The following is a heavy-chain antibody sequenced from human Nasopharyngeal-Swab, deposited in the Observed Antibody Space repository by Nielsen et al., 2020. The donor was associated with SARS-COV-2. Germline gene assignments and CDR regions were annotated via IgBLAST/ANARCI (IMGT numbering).Heavy chain of an antibody. J-gene: IGHJ6*02. Sequence: SVKVSCKASGGTFSSYAISWVRQAPGQGLEWMGGLSPLFGTPDYAQRFQGRVTITADTSTSTAYMELSSLRSEDTAVYYCATGVAVAGTPDYYYYFYGMDVWGQGTTVTVSS. CDR1: GGTFSSYA. V-gene: IGHV1-69*06. D-gene: IGHD6-19*01. CDR3: ATGVAVAGTPDYYYYFYGMDV. CDR2: LSPLFGTP.